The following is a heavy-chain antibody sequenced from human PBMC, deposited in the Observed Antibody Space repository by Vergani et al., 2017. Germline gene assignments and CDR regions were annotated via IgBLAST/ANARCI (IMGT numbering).Heavy chain of an antibody. CDR1: GGSISSYY. V-gene: IGHV4-4*07. J-gene: IGHJ4*02. CDR3: ARDRDEFDY. Sequence: QVQLQESGPGLVKPSETLSLTCTVSGGSISSYYWSWIRQPAGKGLEWIGRIYSSGSSNYNPYLKSRVTMSIDTSKNQFSLRLTSVTAADTAIYYCARDRDEFDYWGQGTLVTVSS. CDR2: IYSSGSS.